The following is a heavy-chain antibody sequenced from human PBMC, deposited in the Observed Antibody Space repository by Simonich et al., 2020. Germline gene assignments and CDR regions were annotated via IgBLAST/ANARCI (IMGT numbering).Heavy chain of an antibody. CDR1: VYTFTSYG. Sequence: QVQLVQSGAEVKKPGASVKVSCKASVYTFTSYGISWVRQAPGQGLDWIGQRTEQRLEGMGWNNADNGNTNYSQHLQGRVTRTTDTSTSTAYMELRSLSSDDTAVSYCARDSPGSVWSGYYYYGMDVWGQGTTVTVSS. CDR3: ARDSPGSVWSGYYYYGMDV. J-gene: IGHJ6*02. CDR2: NNADNGNT. D-gene: IGHD3-3*01. V-gene: IGHV1-18*01.